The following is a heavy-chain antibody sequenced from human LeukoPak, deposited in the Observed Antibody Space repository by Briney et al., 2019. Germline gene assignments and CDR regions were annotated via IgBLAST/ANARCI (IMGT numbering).Heavy chain of an antibody. CDR3: ARGHPTVIAVAGSYYYYYYMDV. J-gene: IGHJ6*03. CDR1: GGFIYSNNYY. D-gene: IGHD6-19*01. CDR2: IYYAGNT. V-gene: IGHV4-39*01. Sequence: SETLSLTCSVSGGFIYSNNYYWAWIRQPPGKGLEWIGNIYYAGNTYYNPSLKSRVTISVDTSKNQFSLKLSSVTAADTAVYYCARGHPTVIAVAGSYYYYYYMDVWGKGTTVTVSS.